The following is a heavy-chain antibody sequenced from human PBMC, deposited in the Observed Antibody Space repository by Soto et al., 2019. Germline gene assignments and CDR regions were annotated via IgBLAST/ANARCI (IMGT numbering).Heavy chain of an antibody. CDR2: INHSGST. J-gene: IGHJ4*02. D-gene: IGHD2-8*02. Sequence: SETLSLTCAVYGGSFSGYYWTWIRQPPGKGLEWIGQINHSGSTNYNPSLRSRVTISVDTSKNQFSLKLSSVTAADTAVYYCEIGIIMLVVVQTDAPDKYYFDSWGLGTLVTVSS. CDR3: EIGIIMLVVVQTDAPDKYYFDS. V-gene: IGHV4-34*01. CDR1: GGSFSGYY.